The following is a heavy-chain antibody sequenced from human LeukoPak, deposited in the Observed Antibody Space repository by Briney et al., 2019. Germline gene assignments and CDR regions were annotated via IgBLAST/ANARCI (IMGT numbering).Heavy chain of an antibody. J-gene: IGHJ4*02. Sequence: SETLSLTCAVYGGSVSGYYWSWIRQPPGKGLAWIGEINHSGSTNYNPSLKSRVTISVDTSKNQFSLKLSSVTAADTAVYYCARGLRPRPNFDYWGQGTLVTVSS. CDR2: INHSGST. V-gene: IGHV4-34*01. CDR1: GGSVSGYY. D-gene: IGHD4-17*01. CDR3: ARGLRPRPNFDY.